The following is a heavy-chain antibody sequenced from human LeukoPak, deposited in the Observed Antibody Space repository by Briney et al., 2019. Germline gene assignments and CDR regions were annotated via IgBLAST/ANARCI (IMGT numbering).Heavy chain of an antibody. CDR1: GFIFDNYG. CDR3: AKLVYSDSH. J-gene: IGHJ4*02. CDR2: ISGSGDNT. D-gene: IGHD6-13*01. Sequence: PGGSLRLSCAASGFIFDNYGMSWVRQAPGKGLEWVLSISGSGDNTYYADSVKGRFTISRDNSKNTLYLQMNSLRDDDTAVYYCAKLVYSDSHWGQGTLVTVSS. V-gene: IGHV3-23*01.